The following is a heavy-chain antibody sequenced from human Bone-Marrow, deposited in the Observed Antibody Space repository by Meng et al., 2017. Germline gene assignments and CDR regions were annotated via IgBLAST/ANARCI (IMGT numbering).Heavy chain of an antibody. CDR1: GGSISNTTYY. J-gene: IGHJ4*02. CDR2: INYSGRT. Sequence: QLQVQESCPGLVKPSETLALTCSVSGGSISNTTYYWDWIRQPAGKGLEWIGSINYSGRTYRNPSLKSRLTISVDTSKNHLSLKLSSVTAADTAVYYCARREWLERFHFDFWGQGTLVTVSS. D-gene: IGHD6-19*01. V-gene: IGHV4-39*02. CDR3: ARREWLERFHFDF.